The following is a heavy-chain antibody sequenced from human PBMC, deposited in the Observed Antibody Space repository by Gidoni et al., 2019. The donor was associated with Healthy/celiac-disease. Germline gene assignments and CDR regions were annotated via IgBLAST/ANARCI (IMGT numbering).Heavy chain of an antibody. D-gene: IGHD3-10*01. CDR3: ARDRERAMVRGVVFPDAFDI. CDR2: IWYDGSNK. V-gene: IGHV3-33*01. Sequence: QVQLVESGGGVVQPGRSLRLSCAASGFTFSSYGMHWVRQAPGKGLEWVAVIWYDGSNKYYADSVKGRFTISRDNSKNTLYLQMNSLRAEDTAVYYCARDRERAMVRGVVFPDAFDIWGQGTMVTVSS. CDR1: GFTFSSYG. J-gene: IGHJ3*02.